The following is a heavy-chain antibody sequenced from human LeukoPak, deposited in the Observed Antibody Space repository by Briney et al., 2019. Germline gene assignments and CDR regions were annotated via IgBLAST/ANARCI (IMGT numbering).Heavy chain of an antibody. J-gene: IGHJ4*02. D-gene: IGHD1-26*01. CDR1: GGSISNYY. CDR2: IYHSGST. V-gene: IGHV4-59*12. Sequence: PSETLSLTCTVSGGSISNYYWSWIRQPPGKGLEWIGYIYHSGSTYYNPSLKSRVTISVDRSKNQFSLKLSSVTAADTAVYYCARALSGSYFFDYWGQGTLVTVSS. CDR3: ARALSGSYFFDY.